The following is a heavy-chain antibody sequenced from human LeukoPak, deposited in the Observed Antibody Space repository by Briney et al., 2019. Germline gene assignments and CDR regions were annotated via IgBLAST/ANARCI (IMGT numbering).Heavy chain of an antibody. D-gene: IGHD6-13*01. CDR1: GFTLSSYW. V-gene: IGHV3-7*01. CDR3: ARDIAPAGLFFDY. CDR2: IKYDGSEK. J-gene: IGHJ4*02. Sequence: GGSLRLSCVASGFTLSSYWMSWVRQAPGKGLEWVANIKYDGSEKDYVDSVKGRFTISRDNAKNSLYLQMNSLRAEDTAVYYCARDIAPAGLFFDYWGQGTLVTVSS.